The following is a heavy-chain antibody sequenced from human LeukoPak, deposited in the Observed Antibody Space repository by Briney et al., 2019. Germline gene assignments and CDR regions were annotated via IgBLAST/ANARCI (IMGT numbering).Heavy chain of an antibody. CDR1: GYTLTGYY. V-gene: IGHV1-2*02. CDR3: ARGVEDIVVVVAAPGNWFDP. D-gene: IGHD2-15*01. CDR2: INPNSGGT. Sequence: PEASVKVSCKASGYTLTGYYMHWVRQAPGQGLEWMGWINPNSGGTNYAQKFQGRVTMTRDTSISTAYMELSRLRSDDTAVYYCARGVEDIVVVVAAPGNWFDPWGQGTLVTVSS. J-gene: IGHJ5*02.